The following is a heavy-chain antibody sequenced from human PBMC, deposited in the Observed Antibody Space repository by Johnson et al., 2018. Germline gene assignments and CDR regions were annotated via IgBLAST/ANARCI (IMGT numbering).Heavy chain of an antibody. CDR3: ARNGVNPLMDYYYYMDV. D-gene: IGHD4-23*01. CDR2: IAYDGSNQ. Sequence: QVQLVESGGGVVQPGRSLRLSCAASGFTFSSYAMHWVRQAPGKGLEWVAVIAYDGSNQYYADSVKARFTISSDNSKNTPYLQMNSLRAEDTAVYYCARNGVNPLMDYYYYMDVWGKGTTVTVSS. CDR1: GFTFSSYA. V-gene: IGHV3-30-3*01. J-gene: IGHJ6*03.